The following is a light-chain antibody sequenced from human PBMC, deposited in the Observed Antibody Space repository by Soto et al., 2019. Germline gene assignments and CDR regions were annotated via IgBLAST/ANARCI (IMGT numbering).Light chain of an antibody. J-gene: IGKJ2*01. Sequence: IVLTQSPGTLSLSPGERATLSCRASQSVRSDSLAWYQQKPGQSPRLVIYGASNRATCIPDRFSGRGSGADFTLTITRLEPEDFVVYYCEQYATSPPYTFGQGTKLEIK. CDR1: QSVRSDS. CDR2: GAS. V-gene: IGKV3-20*01. CDR3: EQYATSPPYT.